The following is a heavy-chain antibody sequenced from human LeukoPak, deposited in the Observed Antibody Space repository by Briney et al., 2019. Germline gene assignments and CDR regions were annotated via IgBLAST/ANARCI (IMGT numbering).Heavy chain of an antibody. J-gene: IGHJ4*02. CDR1: GFTFSSYA. CDR2: ISGSGGRT. CDR3: AKDSASGCSSTSCYTHFDY. V-gene: IGHV3-23*01. Sequence: GGSLRLSCAASGFTFSSYAMSWVRQAPGKGLEWVSAISGSGGRTYYADSVKGRFTISRDNSKNTLYLQMNSVRAEDTAVYYCAKDSASGCSSTSCYTHFDYWGQGTLVTVSS. D-gene: IGHD2-2*02.